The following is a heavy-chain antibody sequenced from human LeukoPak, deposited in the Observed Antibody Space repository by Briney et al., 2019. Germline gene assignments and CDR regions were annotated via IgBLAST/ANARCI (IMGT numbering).Heavy chain of an antibody. CDR1: GFTLDDYA. CDR2: ISWNSGSI. Sequence: GRSLRLSCAASGFTLDDYAMHWVRQAPGKGLEWVSGISWNSGSIGYADSVKGRFTISRDNAKNSLYLQMNSLRAEDTALYYCAKDSLPLGAGWYWGQGTLVTVSS. CDR3: AKDSLPLGAGWY. V-gene: IGHV3-9*01. J-gene: IGHJ4*02. D-gene: IGHD7-27*01.